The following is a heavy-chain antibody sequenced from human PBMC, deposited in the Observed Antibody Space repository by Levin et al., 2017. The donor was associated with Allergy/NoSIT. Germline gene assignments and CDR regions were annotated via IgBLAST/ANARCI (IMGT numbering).Heavy chain of an antibody. V-gene: IGHV3-33*05. Sequence: GGSLRLSCAASGFTFSSYAMHWVRQAPGKGLEWVSTISFDGSNKFYGDSVKGRFTISRDNSKGILSLQMNSLRVEDTAVYYCASSGGWGAYIYYFYAMDVWGQGTTVTVSS. J-gene: IGHJ6*02. D-gene: IGHD3-10*01. CDR3: ASSGGWGAYIYYFYAMDV. CDR1: GFTFSSYA. CDR2: ISFDGSNK.